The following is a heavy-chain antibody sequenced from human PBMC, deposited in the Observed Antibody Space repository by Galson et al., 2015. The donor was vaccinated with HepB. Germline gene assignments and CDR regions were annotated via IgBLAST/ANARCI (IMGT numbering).Heavy chain of an antibody. J-gene: IGHJ3*02. Sequence: SLRLSCAASGFTFDDYAMHWVRQAPGKGLEWVSGISWNSGSRGYADSVKGRFTISRDNAKNSLYLQMNSLRAEDTALYYCAKWLGATYAFDIWCQGTMVTVSS. CDR2: ISWNSGSR. V-gene: IGHV3-9*01. CDR1: GFTFDDYA. CDR3: AKWLGATYAFDI. D-gene: IGHD1-26*01.